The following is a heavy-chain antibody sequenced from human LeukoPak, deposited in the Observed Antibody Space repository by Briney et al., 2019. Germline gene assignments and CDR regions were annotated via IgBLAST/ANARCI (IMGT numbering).Heavy chain of an antibody. Sequence: SETLSLTCIVSGGSISSYYWSWIRQPPGKGLEWIGYIYYSGSTNYNPSLRSRVTMSVDTSKNQFSLKLTSVTAADTAVYYCAGSAYCSGGSCYTGLPYWGQGTLVTVSS. J-gene: IGHJ4*02. CDR2: IYYSGST. CDR1: GGSISSYY. D-gene: IGHD2-15*01. CDR3: AGSAYCSGGSCYTGLPY. V-gene: IGHV4-59*01.